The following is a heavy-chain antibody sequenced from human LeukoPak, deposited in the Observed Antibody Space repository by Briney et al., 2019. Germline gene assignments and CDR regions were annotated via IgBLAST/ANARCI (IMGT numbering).Heavy chain of an antibody. D-gene: IGHD3-22*01. CDR3: ARDLEVVVIQYYFEY. Sequence: GGSLRLSCAASGFTFSSYSMNWVRQAPGKGLEWVSYISSSSRSTIYYADSVKGRFTISGDNAKNSLYLQMNTLRAEDTAMYYCARDLEVVVIQYYFEYWGQGTLLSVSS. V-gene: IGHV3-48*04. CDR1: GFTFSSYS. J-gene: IGHJ4*02. CDR2: ISSSSRSTI.